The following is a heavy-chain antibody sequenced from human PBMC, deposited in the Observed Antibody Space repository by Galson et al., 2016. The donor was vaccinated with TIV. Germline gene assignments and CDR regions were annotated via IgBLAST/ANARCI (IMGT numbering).Heavy chain of an antibody. V-gene: IGHV3-23*01. CDR3: ARRRVQFDNSDYYGPDY. CDR2: ISGRGFKT. D-gene: IGHD3-22*01. CDR1: GFTFQNYA. Sequence: SLRLSCAASGFTFQNYAMDRVRQAPGKGLEWVSGISGRGFKTYYADSVKGRFIISRNNSKNTIYLQLSSLRVEDTAVYYCARRRVQFDNSDYYGPDYWGQGTLVTVSS. J-gene: IGHJ4*02.